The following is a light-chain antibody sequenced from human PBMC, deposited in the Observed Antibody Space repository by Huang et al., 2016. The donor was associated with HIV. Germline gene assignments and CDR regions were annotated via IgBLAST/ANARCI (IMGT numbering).Light chain of an antibody. CDR1: QSVLYSSNSKNY. J-gene: IGKJ1*01. CDR3: QQYYRLPQT. Sequence: DIVMTQSPDSLTVSLGERATIKGRSSQSVLYSSNSKNYLAWFQQKPGRAPRLLIYWASARESGVSDRFSGSGSGTDFTITIDRLEAEDAAIYYCQQYYRLPQTFGQGTRVEIK. CDR2: WAS. V-gene: IGKV4-1*01.